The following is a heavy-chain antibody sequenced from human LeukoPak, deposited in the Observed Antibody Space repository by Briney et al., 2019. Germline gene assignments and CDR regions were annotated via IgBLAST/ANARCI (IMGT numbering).Heavy chain of an antibody. Sequence: GGSLRLSCVVSGVSFIQSWMSWVRQAPGKGLEWVSAISGSGGSTYYADSVKGRFTISRDNSKNTLYLQMNSLRAEDTAVYYCANLKGYDFPYMDVWGKGTTVTVSS. CDR1: GVSFIQSW. CDR2: ISGSGGST. V-gene: IGHV3-23*01. J-gene: IGHJ6*03. CDR3: ANLKGYDFPYMDV. D-gene: IGHD3-3*01.